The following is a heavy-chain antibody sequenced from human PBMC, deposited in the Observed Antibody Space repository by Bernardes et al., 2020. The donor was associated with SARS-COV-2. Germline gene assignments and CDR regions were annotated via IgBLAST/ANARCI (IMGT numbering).Heavy chain of an antibody. Sequence: SETLSLTCAVSGDSISSSNWCNWVRQPPGKGLEWIGEIYHSGSTNYNPSLKSRVTISLDKSKNQFSLKLSSVTAADTAVYYCARSPHVVFLGERTGGYFDYWGQGTLVTVSS. CDR2: IYHSGST. CDR3: ARSPHVVFLGERTGGYFDY. CDR1: GDSISSSNW. D-gene: IGHD3-16*01. V-gene: IGHV4-4*02. J-gene: IGHJ4*02.